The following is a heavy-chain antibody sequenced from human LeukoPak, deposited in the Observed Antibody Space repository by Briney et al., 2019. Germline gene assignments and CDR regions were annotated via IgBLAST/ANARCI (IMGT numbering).Heavy chain of an antibody. Sequence: GGSLRLSCAASGFTFSIYWMSWVRQAPGKGLEWVANINQDGSQKYYVDSVKGRFTISRDNAKNSLYLQMNSLRAEDTAVYYCAREAKACSGGSCQWNYYYYYMDVWGKGTTVTVSS. CDR2: INQDGSQK. CDR1: GFTFSIYW. J-gene: IGHJ6*03. D-gene: IGHD2-15*01. V-gene: IGHV3-7*01. CDR3: AREAKACSGGSCQWNYYYYYMDV.